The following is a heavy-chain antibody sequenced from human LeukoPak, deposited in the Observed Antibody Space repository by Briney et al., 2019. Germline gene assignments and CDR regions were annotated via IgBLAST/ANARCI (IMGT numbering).Heavy chain of an antibody. Sequence: GSLRLSCAASGFTFNSYAMSWVRQAPGKGLEWVAVISYDGSNKYYADSVKGRFTISRDNSKNTLYLQMNSLRAEDTAVYYCARGSRAAKLASPYYYGMDVWGQGTTVTVSS. CDR3: ARGSRAAKLASPYYYGMDV. CDR1: GFTFNSYA. CDR2: ISYDGSNK. D-gene: IGHD6-6*01. J-gene: IGHJ6*02. V-gene: IGHV3-30-3*01.